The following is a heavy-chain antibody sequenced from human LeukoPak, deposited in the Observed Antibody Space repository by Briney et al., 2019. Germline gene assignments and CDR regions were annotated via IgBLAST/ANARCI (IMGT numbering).Heavy chain of an antibody. V-gene: IGHV3-9*01. J-gene: IGHJ4*02. CDR1: GFTFDDFA. CDR3: AKDGEATKIRGFLDY. Sequence: PGRSLRLSCAASGFTFDDFAMYWVRQAPGKGLEWVSGISWNSGSIDYADSVKGRFTISRDNARNSLYLQMNSLRAEDTALYYCAKDGEATKIRGFLDYWGQGTLVTVSS. CDR2: ISWNSGSI. D-gene: IGHD3-10*01.